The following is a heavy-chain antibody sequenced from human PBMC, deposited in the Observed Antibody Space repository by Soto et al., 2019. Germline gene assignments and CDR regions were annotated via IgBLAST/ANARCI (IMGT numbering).Heavy chain of an antibody. D-gene: IGHD4-17*01. CDR2: IIPIFGTA. Sequence: QVQLVQSGAEVKKPGSSVKVSCKASGGTFSSYAISWVRQAPGQGLEWMGGIIPIFGTANYEQKFQGRVTITADESTSTAYMELSSLRSEDTAVYYCASRVGRPDGDYVHYWGQGTLVTVSS. CDR1: GGTFSSYA. V-gene: IGHV1-69*12. J-gene: IGHJ4*02. CDR3: ASRVGRPDGDYVHY.